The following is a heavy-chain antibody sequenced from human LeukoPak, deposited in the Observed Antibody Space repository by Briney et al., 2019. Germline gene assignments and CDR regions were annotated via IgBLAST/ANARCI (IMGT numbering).Heavy chain of an antibody. J-gene: IGHJ4*02. CDR3: ATDPTYYFDGSGYYHVDY. CDR1: GNRLTELS. Sequence: ASVKVSCKVSGNRLTELSVHWVRQAPGKGLEWMGGFDVEAGDTKYAQNFQGRVTMTEDTSTDTAYMELSSLRSEDTAVYYCATDPTYYFDGSGYYHVDYWGQGMLVTVSS. CDR2: FDVEAGDT. D-gene: IGHD3-22*01. V-gene: IGHV1-24*01.